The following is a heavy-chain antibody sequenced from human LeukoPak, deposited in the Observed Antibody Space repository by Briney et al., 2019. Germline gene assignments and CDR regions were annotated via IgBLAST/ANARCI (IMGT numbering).Heavy chain of an antibody. CDR1: GYTFTSYG. D-gene: IGHD6-6*01. CDR3: ATLEYSSSSFDY. Sequence: GASVKVSCKASGYTFTSYGISWVRQAPGQGLEWMGWISAYNGNTNYAQKLQGRVTMTTDTSTDTAYMELSSLRSEDTAVYYCATLEYSSSSFDYWGQGTLVTVSS. CDR2: ISAYNGNT. J-gene: IGHJ4*02. V-gene: IGHV1-18*01.